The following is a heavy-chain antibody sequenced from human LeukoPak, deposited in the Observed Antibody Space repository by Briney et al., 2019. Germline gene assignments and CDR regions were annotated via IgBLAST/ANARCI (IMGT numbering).Heavy chain of an antibody. J-gene: IGHJ4*02. CDR1: GFTFSSYS. D-gene: IGHD2-8*02. Sequence: PGGSLRLSCAASGFTFSSYSMNWVRQAPGKGLEWVSYISSSSSTIYYADSVKGRFTISRDNSKNTLYLQMNSLRVEDTAVYYCAKDFYWAFDYWGQGTLVTVSS. CDR2: ISSSSSTI. CDR3: AKDFYWAFDY. V-gene: IGHV3-48*01.